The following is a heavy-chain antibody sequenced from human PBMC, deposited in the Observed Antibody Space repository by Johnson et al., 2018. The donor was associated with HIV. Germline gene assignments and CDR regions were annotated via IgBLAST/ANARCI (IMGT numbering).Heavy chain of an antibody. Sequence: GRFTISRDNAKNSLYLQMNSLRAEDTALYYCARRGGAAWKSAFDIWGQGTMVTVSS. CDR3: ARRGGAAWKSAFDI. D-gene: IGHD3-10*01. J-gene: IGHJ3*02. V-gene: IGHV3-20*03.